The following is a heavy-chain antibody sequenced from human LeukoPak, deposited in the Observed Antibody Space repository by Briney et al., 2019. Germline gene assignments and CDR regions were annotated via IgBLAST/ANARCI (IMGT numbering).Heavy chain of an antibody. D-gene: IGHD6-13*01. CDR2: ISYDVSNK. CDR1: GFTFSSYA. Sequence: QPGRSLRLSWAASGFTFSSYAMHWVRQAPGKGLEWVAVISYDVSNKYYADSVKGRFTISRDNSKNTLYLQMNSLRAEDTAVYYCARDPFPADIHSSSWYSFDYWGQGTLVTVSS. V-gene: IGHV3-30-3*01. J-gene: IGHJ4*02. CDR3: ARDPFPADIHSSSWYSFDY.